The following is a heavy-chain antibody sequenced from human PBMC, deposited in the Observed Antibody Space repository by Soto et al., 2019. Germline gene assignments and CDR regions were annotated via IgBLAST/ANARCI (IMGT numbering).Heavy chain of an antibody. CDR3: AKDRSSTSCDGFDY. CDR2: LGDSGATT. V-gene: IGHV3-23*01. Sequence: GGSLRLPCAASAFTFRNYAMSWVRQAPGKGVAWVSALGDSGATTYYADSGKGRFTISRDNSKNTLYLQMNNLRAEDTAFYYCAKDRSSTSCDGFDYWGPGVLVTVSS. J-gene: IGHJ4*02. D-gene: IGHD2-2*01. CDR1: AFTFRNYA.